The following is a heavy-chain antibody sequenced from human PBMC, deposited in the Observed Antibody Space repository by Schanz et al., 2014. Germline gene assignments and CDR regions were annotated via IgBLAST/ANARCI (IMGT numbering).Heavy chain of an antibody. CDR2: ISTTGSTI. J-gene: IGHJ4*02. V-gene: IGHV3-48*01. D-gene: IGHD3-3*01. CDR1: GFTFSSYA. CDR3: VRDSFFAFDY. Sequence: EMQLVESGGGLVQPGGSLRLSCAASGFTFSSYAMSWVRQAPGKGLEWVSYISTTGSTIYYADSVKGRFTMSRDNAKNSVFLQMNSLRAEDTAVYYCVRDSFFAFDYWGQGTLVTVSS.